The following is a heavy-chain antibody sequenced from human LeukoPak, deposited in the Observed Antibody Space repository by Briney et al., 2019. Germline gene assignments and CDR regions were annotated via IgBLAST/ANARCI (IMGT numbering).Heavy chain of an antibody. CDR2: ISGSGGST. CDR1: GFTFSSCA. J-gene: IGHJ4*02. CDR3: ASHSSSWYGFDY. V-gene: IGHV3-23*01. Sequence: PGGSLRLSCAASGFTFSSCAMSWIRQAPGKGLEWVSAISGSGGSTYYADSVKGRFTISRDNSKNTLYLQMNSLRAEDTAVYYCASHSSSWYGFDYWGQGTLVTVSS. D-gene: IGHD6-13*01.